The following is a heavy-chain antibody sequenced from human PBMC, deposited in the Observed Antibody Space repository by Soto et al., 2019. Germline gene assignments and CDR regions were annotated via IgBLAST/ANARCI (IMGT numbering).Heavy chain of an antibody. D-gene: IGHD3-22*01. V-gene: IGHV4-59*01. CDR1: GGSISNYD. CDR2: IYYSGST. J-gene: IGHJ4*02. CDR3: ARNHYDSSGSFDY. Sequence: SETLSLTCSVSGGSISNYDWSWIRQPPGKGLEWIGYIYYSGSTNYNPSLKSRVTISVDTSKNQFSLKLTSVTAADTAVYYCARNHYDSSGSFDYWGQGTLVTVSS.